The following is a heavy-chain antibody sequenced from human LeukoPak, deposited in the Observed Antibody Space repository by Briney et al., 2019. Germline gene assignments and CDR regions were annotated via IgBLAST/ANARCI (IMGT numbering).Heavy chain of an antibody. CDR2: IYTSGNT. Sequence: PSETLSLTCTVSGGSISTYYWSWIRQPAGKGLEWIGRIYTSGNTNYNPSLKSRVTMSVDTSKDQFSLKLTSVTAADTAVYYCARERTHDYSTSEAHYPYYMDVWGKGTTVTVSS. V-gene: IGHV4-4*07. J-gene: IGHJ6*03. CDR1: GGSISTYY. D-gene: IGHD4-11*01. CDR3: ARERTHDYSTSEAHYPYYMDV.